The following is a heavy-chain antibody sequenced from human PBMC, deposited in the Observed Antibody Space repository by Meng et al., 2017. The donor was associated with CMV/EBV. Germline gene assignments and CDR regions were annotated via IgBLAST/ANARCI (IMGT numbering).Heavy chain of an antibody. D-gene: IGHD2-15*01. CDR1: GGSFSGYY. V-gene: IGHV4-34*01. J-gene: IGHJ4*02. CDR2: INHSGST. Sequence: QVQLLQWGAGLFKPSQSLSLPCAVYGGSFSGYYWSWIRQPPGKGLEWIGEINHSGSTNYNPSLKSRVTISVDTSKNQFSLKLSSVTAADTAVYYCASSLTYPDYWGQGTLVTVSS. CDR3: ASSLTYPDY.